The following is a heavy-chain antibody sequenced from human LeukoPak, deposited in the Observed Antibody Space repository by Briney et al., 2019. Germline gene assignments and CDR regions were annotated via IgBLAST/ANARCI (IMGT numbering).Heavy chain of an antibody. CDR1: GYTFTSYG. CDR3: ARVKVATILENWFDP. Sequence: SSVTVSCKASGYTFTSYGISWVRQAPGQGLEWMGWISAYNGNTNYAQKLQGRVTMTTDTSTSTAYMELRSLRSDDTAVYYCARVKVATILENWFDPWGQGTLVTVSS. V-gene: IGHV1-18*04. D-gene: IGHD5-12*01. J-gene: IGHJ5*02. CDR2: ISAYNGNT.